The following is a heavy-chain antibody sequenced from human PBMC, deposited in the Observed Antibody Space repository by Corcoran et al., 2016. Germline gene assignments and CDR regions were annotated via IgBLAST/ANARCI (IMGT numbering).Heavy chain of an antibody. V-gene: IGHV3-30*03. D-gene: IGHD6-19*01. J-gene: IGHJ4*02. CDR2: ISYDGRNT. CDR1: GFTLSSHG. Sequence: QVQLVESGGGVVQPGRSLRLSCAASGFTLSSHGMHWVRQAPGKGLEWVAVISYDGRNTYYADSVRGRFTISRDNSKNTVYLQMNSLRAEDTALYYCARKGGWDDSGWYEVDYCGQGTLVTVSS. CDR3: ARKGGWDDSGWYEVDY.